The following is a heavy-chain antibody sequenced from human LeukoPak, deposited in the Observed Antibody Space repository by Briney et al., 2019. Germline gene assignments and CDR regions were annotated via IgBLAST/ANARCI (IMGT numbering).Heavy chain of an antibody. CDR2: ISAYNGNT. Sequence: GASVKVSCKASGYTFTSYGISWVRQAPGQGLEWMGWISAYNGNTNYAQKLQGRVTMTTDTSTSTAYMELRSLRSDDTAVYYCARVSSPSYYDILTGHHTIDYWGQGTLVTVSS. V-gene: IGHV1-18*01. J-gene: IGHJ4*02. D-gene: IGHD3-9*01. CDR1: GYTFTSYG. CDR3: ARVSSPSYYDILTGHHTIDY.